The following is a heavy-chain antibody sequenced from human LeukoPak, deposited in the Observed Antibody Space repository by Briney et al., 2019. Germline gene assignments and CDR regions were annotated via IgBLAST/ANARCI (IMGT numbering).Heavy chain of an antibody. J-gene: IGHJ4*02. CDR2: INHSGST. CDR1: GGSFSGYY. D-gene: IGHD6-13*01. V-gene: IGHV4-34*01. Sequence: SETLSLTCAVYGGSFSGYYWSWIRQPPGKGLEWIGEINHSGSTNYNPSLKSRVTISVDASKNQFSLNLSSVTVPDTAVYYCARGPRDSTTWYANYWGQGTLVTVSS. CDR3: ARGPRDSTTWYANY.